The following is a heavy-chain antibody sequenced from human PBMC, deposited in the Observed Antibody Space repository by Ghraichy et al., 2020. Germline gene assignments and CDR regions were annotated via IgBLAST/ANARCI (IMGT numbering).Heavy chain of an antibody. CDR1: GYTFTSYA. Sequence: ASVKVSCKASGYTFTSYAMHWVRQAPGQRLEWMGWINAGNGNTKYSQKFQGRVTITRDTSASTAYMELSSLRSEDTAVYYCARDQPPDYGDSYGTFDYWGQGTLVTVSS. J-gene: IGHJ4*02. CDR2: INAGNGNT. CDR3: ARDQPPDYGDSYGTFDY. D-gene: IGHD4-17*01. V-gene: IGHV1-3*01.